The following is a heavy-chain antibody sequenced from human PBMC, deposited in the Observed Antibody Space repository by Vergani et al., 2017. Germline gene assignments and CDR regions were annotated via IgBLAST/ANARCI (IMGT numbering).Heavy chain of an antibody. Sequence: QVQLVQSGAEVKKPGASVKVSCKASGYTFTGYYMHWVRQALGQALEWMGWITPFNGNTNYAQKFQDRVTITRDRSMSTAYMELSSLRSEDTAMYSCALAEGSTSCINDVCITPETGSWFDPWGQGTLVTVSS. V-gene: IGHV1-45*02. D-gene: IGHD2-2*01. CDR2: ITPFNGNT. CDR1: GYTFTGYY. CDR3: ALAEGSTSCINDVCITPETGSWFDP. J-gene: IGHJ5*02.